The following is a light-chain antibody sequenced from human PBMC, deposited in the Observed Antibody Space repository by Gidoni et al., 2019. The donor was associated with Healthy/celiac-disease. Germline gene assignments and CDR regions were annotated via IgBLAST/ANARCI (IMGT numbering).Light chain of an antibody. V-gene: IGKV1-9*01. CDR1: QGISSY. Sequence: DIQLTQSPSFLSASVGDRVTITCRASQGISSYLAWYQQKPGKAPKLLIYAASTLQSGVPSRFSGSGSGTEFTLTISLQPEDFATYYCQQLNSYRFTFGPGTKVDIK. CDR2: AAS. CDR3: QQLNSYRFT. J-gene: IGKJ3*01.